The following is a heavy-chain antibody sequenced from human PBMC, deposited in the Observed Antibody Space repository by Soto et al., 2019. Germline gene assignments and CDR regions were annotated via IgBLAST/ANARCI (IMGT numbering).Heavy chain of an antibody. V-gene: IGHV3-74*01. CDR2: IDSDGSRT. D-gene: IGHD2-21*01. CDR3: ARGVRGAYGLDI. Sequence: EVQLVESGGGLVQPGGSRRLSCAASGLTFSSHWMHWVRQAPGKGLVWVSRIDSDGSRTNYADSVKGRFTISRDNAKNTVYLQMNSLRVEETAVYYCARGVRGAYGLDIWGQGTMVTVSS. J-gene: IGHJ3*02. CDR1: GLTFSSHW.